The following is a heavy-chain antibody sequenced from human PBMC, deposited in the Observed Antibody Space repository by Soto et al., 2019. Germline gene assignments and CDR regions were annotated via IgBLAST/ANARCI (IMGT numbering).Heavy chain of an antibody. CDR3: AHKGPEDWPLDY. CDR2: IYYSGST. Sequence: PSETLSLTCTVSGGSISSGDYYWSWIRQPPGKGLEWIGYIYYSGSTYYSPSLRSRLTITKDTSKNQVVLTMTNMDPMDTGTYYCAHKGPEDWPLDYWGQGTLVTVSS. V-gene: IGHV4-30-4*02. D-gene: IGHD3-9*01. J-gene: IGHJ4*02. CDR1: GGSISSGDYY.